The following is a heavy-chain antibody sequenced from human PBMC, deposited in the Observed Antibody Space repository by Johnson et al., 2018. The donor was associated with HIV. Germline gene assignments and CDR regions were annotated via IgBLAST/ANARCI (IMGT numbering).Heavy chain of an antibody. Sequence: QVQLVESGGGLVQPGGSLRLSCAASGFTFSSYAMHWVRQAPGKGLEWVAFIRYDGSNKYYADSLKGRFTISSDNSKNTLYLQMNSLRAEDTAVYYCARAEYCGGDCSSAFDIWGQGTMVTVSS. CDR3: ARAEYCGGDCSSAFDI. CDR1: GFTFSSYA. J-gene: IGHJ3*02. CDR2: IRYDGSNK. D-gene: IGHD2-21*01. V-gene: IGHV3-30*02.